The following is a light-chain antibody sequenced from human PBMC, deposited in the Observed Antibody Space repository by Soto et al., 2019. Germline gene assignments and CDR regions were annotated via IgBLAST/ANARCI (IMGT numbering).Light chain of an antibody. CDR3: QQYYSTLWT. Sequence: DIVMTQSPDSLAVSLGERAAINCKSSQSVFYISNNKNYLAWYQQKPGQPPKLLIYGASTRESGVPDRFSGSGSGTDFTLTISSLQAEDVAVYYCQQYYSTLWTFGQGTKVDIK. J-gene: IGKJ1*01. V-gene: IGKV4-1*01. CDR2: GAS. CDR1: QSVFYISNNKNY.